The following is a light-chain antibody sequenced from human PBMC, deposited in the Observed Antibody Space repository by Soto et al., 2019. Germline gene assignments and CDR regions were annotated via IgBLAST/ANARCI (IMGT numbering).Light chain of an antibody. V-gene: IGLV1-40*01. CDR3: QSYDNSLSALV. CDR2: GYR. CDR1: SSNIGSEN. J-gene: IGLJ3*02. Sequence: QSVLTQPPSLSGAPGQRVTISCTGSSSNIGSENVQWYQQLPGTAPKLLIYGYRNRPSGIPDRFSGSKSGTSASLAITGLQAEDEADYYCQSYDNSLSALVFGGGTQLTVL.